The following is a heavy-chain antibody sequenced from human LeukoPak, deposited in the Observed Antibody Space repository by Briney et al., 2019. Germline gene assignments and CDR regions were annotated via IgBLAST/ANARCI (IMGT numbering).Heavy chain of an antibody. V-gene: IGHV3-13*01. CDR1: GLTFSSDD. CDR2: IGTAGDT. CDR3: ASPSSGQIYH. J-gene: IGHJ5*02. Sequence: GGCLRLSRAASGLTFSSDDMHRGREATGQGVGWVSAIGTAGDTYYPGSVKGRLTISREHAKNSLYLQINSLRAVDTAMYYCASPSSGQIYHWGQRTLVTVSS. D-gene: IGHD2-15*01.